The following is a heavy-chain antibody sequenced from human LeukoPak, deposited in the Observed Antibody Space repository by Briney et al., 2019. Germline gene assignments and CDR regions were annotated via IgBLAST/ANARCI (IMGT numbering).Heavy chain of an antibody. J-gene: IGHJ5*02. CDR2: IYSSGST. CDR1: GASISSGDYH. Sequence: PWETLSLICTVSGASISSGDYHWTWIRQPPGKGLEWIGYIYSSGSTYYDPSLKSRVSISVDTSKNHFSLQLTSVTAADTAVYYCATRFSGRPFDPWGQGTLVNVSS. V-gene: IGHV4-30-4*08. D-gene: IGHD1-26*01. CDR3: ATRFSGRPFDP.